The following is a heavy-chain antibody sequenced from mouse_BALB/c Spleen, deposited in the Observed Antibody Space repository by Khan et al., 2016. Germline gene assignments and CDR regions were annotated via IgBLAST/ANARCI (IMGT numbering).Heavy chain of an antibody. CDR2: INPSSGYS. D-gene: IGHD2-10*01. CDR1: VYTFTSYT. CDR3: ARVGPYNGNYGAWFAY. V-gene: IGHV1-4*01. J-gene: IGHJ3*01. Sequence: QVQLQQSGAELARPGASVKMSCKASVYTFTSYTIHWVKQRPGQGLEWIGYINPSSGYSNYNQKFRDKATLTADKSSSTAYMQLSSLTSEDSAVYYWARVGPYNGNYGAWFAYWGQGTLVTVSA.